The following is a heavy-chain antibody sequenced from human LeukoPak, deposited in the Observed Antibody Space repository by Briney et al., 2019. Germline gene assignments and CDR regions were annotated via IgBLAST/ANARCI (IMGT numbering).Heavy chain of an antibody. CDR1: GYTFTSYY. CDR3: ARGPRAYGDLDY. Sequence: ASVKVSCKASGYTFTSYYIHWVRQAPGQGLEWMGIINPSGGSTNYAQKFQGRVTMTRDTSTSTVYMELSSLRSEDTAVYYCARGPRAYGDLDYWGQGTLVTVSS. D-gene: IGHD4-17*01. J-gene: IGHJ4*02. CDR2: INPSGGST. V-gene: IGHV1-46*01.